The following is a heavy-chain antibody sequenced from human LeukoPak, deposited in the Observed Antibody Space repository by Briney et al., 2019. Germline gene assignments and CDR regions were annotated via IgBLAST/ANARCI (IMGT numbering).Heavy chain of an antibody. V-gene: IGHV1-18*01. J-gene: IGHJ4*02. CDR1: GYTFTTYG. CDR3: ARVPWELLPFDY. D-gene: IGHD1-26*01. Sequence: ASVKVSCKTSGYTFTTYGITWVRQAPGQGLEWMGWITAYNGNTNYAQKLQGRVTMTTDTSTSAAYMELRSLRSDDTAVYYCARVPWELLPFDYWGQGTLVTVSS. CDR2: ITAYNGNT.